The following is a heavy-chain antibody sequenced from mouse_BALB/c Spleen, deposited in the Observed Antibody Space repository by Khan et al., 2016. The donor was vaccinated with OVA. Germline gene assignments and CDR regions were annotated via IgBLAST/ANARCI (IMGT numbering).Heavy chain of an antibody. Sequence: QVRLQQSGAELVKAGASVKMSCKASGYTFTSYWMHWVKQRLGQGLEWFAETNPTNGRTYYNEKFKSKATLTVDKSSSTAYMLLSGPTFEDSAVYYCARSKKIVATYFDYWGQGTTRTVSA. D-gene: IGHD1-1*01. CDR1: GYTFTSYW. V-gene: IGHV1S81*02. CDR3: ARSKKIVATYFDY. CDR2: TNPTNGRT. J-gene: IGHJ2*01.